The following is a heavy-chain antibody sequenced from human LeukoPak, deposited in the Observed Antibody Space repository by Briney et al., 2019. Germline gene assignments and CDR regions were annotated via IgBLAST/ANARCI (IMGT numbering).Heavy chain of an antibody. CDR1: GFPFSTYY. J-gene: IGHJ6*02. CDR3: VREYFYGMDV. Sequence: GGSLRLSCAASGFPFSTYYMDWVRQAPGKGLEWVGLSRAKGDSYSTEYAASAKVRFSILRDESENSMYLQMNSLKTEDTAVYFCVREYFYGMDVWGQGTTVTVSS. CDR2: SRAKGDSYST. V-gene: IGHV3-72*01.